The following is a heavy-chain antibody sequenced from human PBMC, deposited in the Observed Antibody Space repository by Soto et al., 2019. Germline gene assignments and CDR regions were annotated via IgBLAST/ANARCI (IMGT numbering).Heavy chain of an antibody. CDR1: GYTFTTYY. CDR2: INPSGGST. CDR3: ARDNYGPLDY. V-gene: IGHV1-46*01. D-gene: IGHD3-10*01. Sequence: ASVKVSCKASGYTFTTYYMYWVRQAPGQGLEWMGIINPSGGSTSFAQKFQGRVTMTRDTSTNTVYMELSSLRSDDTAVYFCARDNYGPLDYWGQGTLVTVSS. J-gene: IGHJ4*02.